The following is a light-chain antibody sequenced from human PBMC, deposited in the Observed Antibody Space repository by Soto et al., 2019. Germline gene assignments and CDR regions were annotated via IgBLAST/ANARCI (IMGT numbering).Light chain of an antibody. Sequence: DIVMTQTPLSLSVTPGQSASISCKSSQSLLYRDGKTYVYWYLQKPGQAPQLLIHELSNRFSGVPERFSGSGSGTDFTLKISRVEAEDAGIYYCMQSIKALSFGGGTKVEIK. J-gene: IGKJ4*01. V-gene: IGKV2D-29*01. CDR2: ELS. CDR3: MQSIKALS. CDR1: QSLLYRDGKTY.